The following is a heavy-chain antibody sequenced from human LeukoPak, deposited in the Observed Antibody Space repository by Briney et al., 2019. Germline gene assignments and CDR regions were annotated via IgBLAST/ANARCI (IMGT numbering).Heavy chain of an antibody. D-gene: IGHD3-3*01. Sequence: ASVKVSRKASGYTFTSYYMHWVRQAPGQGLEWMGIINPSGGSTSYAQKFQGRVTMTRDTSTSTVYMELSSLRSEDTAVYYCARDPPREFLEWYNPLDVWGQGTTVTVSS. V-gene: IGHV1-46*01. CDR2: INPSGGST. CDR1: GYTFTSYY. J-gene: IGHJ6*02. CDR3: ARDPPREFLEWYNPLDV.